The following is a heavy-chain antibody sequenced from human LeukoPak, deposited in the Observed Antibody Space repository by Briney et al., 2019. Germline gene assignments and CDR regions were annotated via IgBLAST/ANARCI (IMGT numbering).Heavy chain of an antibody. V-gene: IGHV1-24*01. J-gene: IGHJ4*02. D-gene: IGHD3-22*01. CDR2: FDPEDGET. Sequence: ASVKVSCKDSGYTLTELSMHWVRQAPGKGLEWMGGFDPEDGETIYAQKFQGRVTMTKDTSTDTAYMELSSLRSEDTAVYYCATEYYYDISGTFDYWGQGTLVTVSS. CDR3: ATEYYYDISGTFDY. CDR1: GYTLTELS.